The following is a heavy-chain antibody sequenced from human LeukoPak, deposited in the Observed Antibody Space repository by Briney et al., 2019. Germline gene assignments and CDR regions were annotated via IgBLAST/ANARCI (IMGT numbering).Heavy chain of an antibody. D-gene: IGHD5-12*01. J-gene: IGHJ4*02. CDR3: ATPRIVATINYFDY. V-gene: IGHV1-24*01. CDR1: GYTHTELS. Sequence: ASVKVSCKVSGYTHTELSMHWVRQAPGKGLEWMGGFDPEDGETIYAQKFQGRVTMTEDTSTDTAYMELSSLRSEDTAVYYCATPRIVATINYFDYWGQGTLVTVSS. CDR2: FDPEDGET.